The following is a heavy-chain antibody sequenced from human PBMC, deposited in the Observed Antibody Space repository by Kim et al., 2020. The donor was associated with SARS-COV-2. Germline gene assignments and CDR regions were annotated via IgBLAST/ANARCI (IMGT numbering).Heavy chain of an antibody. CDR3: AKDHTSSGWPTFDS. CDR2: VNNNNNP. V-gene: IGHV3-23*05. Sequence: GALRLSCAASGFTFSRRAMSWVRQVPGKGLEWIASVNNNNNPYYADSVKGRFTVSRDNTKETFYLQMNSLRADDTALYYCAKDHTSSGWPTFDSWGQGTLVTVSS. CDR1: GFTFSRRA. D-gene: IGHD6-19*01. J-gene: IGHJ4*02.